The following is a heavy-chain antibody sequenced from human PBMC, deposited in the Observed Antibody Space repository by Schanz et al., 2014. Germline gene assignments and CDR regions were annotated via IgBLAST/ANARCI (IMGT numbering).Heavy chain of an antibody. CDR3: AKGMGYCSGGTCYDYYYYGLDV. J-gene: IGHJ6*02. D-gene: IGHD2-15*01. Sequence: EVQLVESGGGLVQPGGSLRLSCAASGFTLSNSDMHWVRQGTGKGLEWVSTIGYLGDTYYPDSVKGRFTVSRDSGQNSLELQMNSLSADDTAVVYGAKGMGYCSGGTCYDYYYYGLDVWGQGTTVTVSS. V-gene: IGHV3-13*01. CDR1: GFTLSNSD. CDR2: IGYLGDT.